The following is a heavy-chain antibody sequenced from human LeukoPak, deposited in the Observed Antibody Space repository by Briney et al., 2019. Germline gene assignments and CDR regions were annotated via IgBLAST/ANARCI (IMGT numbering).Heavy chain of an antibody. V-gene: IGHV3-23*01. CDR1: GFTFSNYA. J-gene: IGHJ4*02. Sequence: PGGSLRLSCATSGFTFSNYAMSWVRQAPGKGLEWVSGISESGDKKNHVDSVKGRFTISRDNSKNSLFLQMSSLRAEDTAVYYCAKNITNWGQGTLITVSS. D-gene: IGHD1-14*01. CDR3: AKNITN. CDR2: ISESGDKK.